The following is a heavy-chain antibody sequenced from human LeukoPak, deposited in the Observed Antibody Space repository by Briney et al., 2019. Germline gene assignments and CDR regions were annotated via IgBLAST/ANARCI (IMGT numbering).Heavy chain of an antibody. V-gene: IGHV1-2*02. D-gene: IGHD4-4*01. CDR3: ARGLQRYYYGMDV. CDR2: INPNSGGT. J-gene: IGHJ6*02. Sequence: ASVKVSCKASGYTFTGYYMHWVRQAPGQGLEWMGWINPNSGGTNYAQKFQGRVTMTRDTSISTTYMELSRLRSDDTAVYYCARGLQRYYYGMDVWGQGTTVTVSS. CDR1: GYTFTGYY.